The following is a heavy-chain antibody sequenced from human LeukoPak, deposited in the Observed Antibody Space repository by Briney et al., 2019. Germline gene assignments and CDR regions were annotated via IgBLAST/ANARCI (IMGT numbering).Heavy chain of an antibody. D-gene: IGHD6-19*01. CDR3: ARLRGASTYSSGWYEAGYFQH. V-gene: IGHV3-66*04. CDR1: GFTVSSNY. CDR2: IYSGGST. J-gene: IGHJ1*01. Sequence: GGSLRLSCAASGFTVSSNYMSWVRQAPGKGLEWVSVIYSGGSTYYADSVKGRFTISRDNSKNTLYLQMNSLRAEDTAVYYCARLRGASTYSSGWYEAGYFQHWGQGTLVTVSS.